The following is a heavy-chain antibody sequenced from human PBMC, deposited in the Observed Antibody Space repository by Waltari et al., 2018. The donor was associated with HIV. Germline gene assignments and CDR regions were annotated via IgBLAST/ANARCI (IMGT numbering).Heavy chain of an antibody. Sequence: EVQLVESGGGLVKPGGSLSLSCAAYGFTFSSYTMNWVRQAPGKGLEWVSSISYSSSHIYYADSLKGRFTISRDNAKNSLYLQMNSLRAEDTAVYYCARYGGYSGPTLDYWGQGTLVTVSS. J-gene: IGHJ4*02. CDR3: ARYGGYSGPTLDY. V-gene: IGHV3-21*01. CDR1: GFTFSSYT. D-gene: IGHD5-12*01. CDR2: ISYSSSHI.